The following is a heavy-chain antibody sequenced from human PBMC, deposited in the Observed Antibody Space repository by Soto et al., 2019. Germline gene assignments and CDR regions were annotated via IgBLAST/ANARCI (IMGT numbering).Heavy chain of an antibody. V-gene: IGHV3-30-3*01. J-gene: IGHJ6*02. CDR3: ARPNRHYYYYGMDV. CDR1: GFTFSSYA. Sequence: GGSLRLSCAASGFTFSSYAMHGVRQAPGKGLEWVAVISYDGSNKYYADSVKGRFTISRDNSKNTLYLQMNSLRAEDTAVYYCARPNRHYYYYGMDVWGQGTTVTVSS. D-gene: IGHD7-27*01. CDR2: ISYDGSNK.